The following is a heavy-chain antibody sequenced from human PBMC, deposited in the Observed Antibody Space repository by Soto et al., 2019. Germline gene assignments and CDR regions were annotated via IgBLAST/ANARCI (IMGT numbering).Heavy chain of an antibody. CDR3: ARDFYGGNSLYCY. Sequence: GASVKVSCKASGGTFSSYAISWVRQAPGQGLEWMGGIIPIFGTANYAQKFQGRVTITADESTSTAYMELSSLRSEDTAVYYCARDFYGGNSLYCYWGQGTLVTVSS. CDR2: IIPIFGTA. V-gene: IGHV1-69*13. CDR1: GGTFSSYA. J-gene: IGHJ4*02. D-gene: IGHD4-17*01.